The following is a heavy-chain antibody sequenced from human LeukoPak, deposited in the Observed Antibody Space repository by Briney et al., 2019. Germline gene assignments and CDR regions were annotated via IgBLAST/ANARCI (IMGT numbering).Heavy chain of an antibody. J-gene: IGHJ4*02. CDR2: ISGSGGST. CDR1: GFTFSSYA. Sequence: GGSLRLSCAASGFTFSSYAMSWVRQAPGKGLEWVSAISGSGGSTYYADSVKGRFTISRGNSKNTLYLQMNSLRAEDTAVYYCAKDHDRPGVPLFDYWGQGTLVTVSS. V-gene: IGHV3-23*01. D-gene: IGHD1-1*01. CDR3: AKDHDRPGVPLFDY.